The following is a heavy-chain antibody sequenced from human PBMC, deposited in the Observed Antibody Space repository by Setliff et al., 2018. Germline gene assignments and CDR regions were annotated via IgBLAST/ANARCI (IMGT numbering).Heavy chain of an antibody. CDR3: ARATSGWYSAYYYYMDV. CDR2: INRRGST. J-gene: IGHJ6*03. V-gene: IGHV4-61*09. D-gene: IGHD6-19*01. Sequence: SETLSLTCTVSGGSVSSGYDNWNWLRQPAGKGLEWIGHINRRGSTNFTPSLKSRVTISLDTSKNQFSLNLTSVTAADTAVYYCARATSGWYSAYYYYMDVWGKGTTVTVS. CDR1: GGSVSSGYDN.